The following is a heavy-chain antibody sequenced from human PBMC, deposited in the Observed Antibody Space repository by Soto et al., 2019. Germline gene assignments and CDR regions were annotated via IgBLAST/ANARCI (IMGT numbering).Heavy chain of an antibody. CDR2: ISSSGSTI. CDR1: GFTFSDYY. Sequence: GGSLRLSCAASGFTFSDYYMSWIRQAPGKGLEWVSCISSSGSTIYYAASVKGRSTITMDNAKNSLYLQMNSLRAEDTAVYYYACRILGQQLVGYCDYWGQGTLVTVSS. CDR3: ACRILGQQLVGYCDY. V-gene: IGHV3-11*01. D-gene: IGHD6-13*01. J-gene: IGHJ4*02.